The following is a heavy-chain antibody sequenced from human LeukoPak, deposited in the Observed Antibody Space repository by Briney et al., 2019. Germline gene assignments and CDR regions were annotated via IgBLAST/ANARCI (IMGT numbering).Heavy chain of an antibody. CDR2: IYYSGST. D-gene: IGHD6-13*01. J-gene: IGHJ4*02. V-gene: IGHV4-59*01. CDR1: GGSISSYY. Sequence: SETLSLTCTVSGGSISSYYWSWIRQPPGKGLEWIGYIYYSGSTNYNPSLKSRVTISVDTSKNQFSLKLSSVTAADTAVYYCARERYSSSWYGRGNFDYWGQGTLVTVSS. CDR3: ARERYSSSWYGRGNFDY.